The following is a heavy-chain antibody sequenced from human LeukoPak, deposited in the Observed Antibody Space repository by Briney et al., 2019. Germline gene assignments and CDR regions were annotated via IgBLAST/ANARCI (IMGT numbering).Heavy chain of an antibody. Sequence: SETLSLTCTVSGGSINSGGYYWSWIRQPPGKGLEWIGYIYHSGSTYYNPSLKSRVTISVDRSKNQFSLKLSSVTAADTAVYYCARSSRKTYYFDYWGQGTLVTVSS. CDR2: IYHSGST. CDR3: ARSSRKTYYFDY. CDR1: GGSINSGGYY. J-gene: IGHJ4*02. V-gene: IGHV4-30-2*01.